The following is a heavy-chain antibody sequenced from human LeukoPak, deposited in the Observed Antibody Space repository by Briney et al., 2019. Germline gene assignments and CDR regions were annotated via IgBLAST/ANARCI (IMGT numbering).Heavy chain of an antibody. CDR2: IYHSGST. CDR3: ARQVVVPAAISY. Sequence: SETLSLTCAVSGYSISSGYYWGWIRQPPGKGLEWIGSIYHSGSTYYNPSLKSRVTISVDTSKNQFSLQLSSVTAADTAVYYCARQVVVPAAISYWGQGTLVTVSS. CDR1: GYSISSGYY. J-gene: IGHJ4*02. D-gene: IGHD2-2*01. V-gene: IGHV4-38-2*01.